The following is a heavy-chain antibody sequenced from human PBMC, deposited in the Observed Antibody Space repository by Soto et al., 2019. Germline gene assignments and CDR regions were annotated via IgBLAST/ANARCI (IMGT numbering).Heavy chain of an antibody. D-gene: IGHD2-15*01. CDR3: ARDWAAYCSAATCYSYFDY. J-gene: IGHJ4*02. CDR2: MSYDGSNE. V-gene: IGHV3-30-3*01. Sequence: QVQLVESGGGVVQPGRSLRLSCTASGFTFSNYAMHWVRQAPGKGLEWVAVMSYDGSNEYYADSVKGRFTISRDNSKNTLYLQMNSPRVEDTAVFYCARDWAAYCSAATCYSYFDYWGQGTLVTVSS. CDR1: GFTFSNYA.